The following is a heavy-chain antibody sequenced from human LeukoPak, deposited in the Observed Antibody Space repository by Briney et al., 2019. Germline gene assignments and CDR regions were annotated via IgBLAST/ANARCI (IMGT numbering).Heavy chain of an antibody. CDR1: GFTFSSYA. J-gene: IGHJ4*02. CDR2: IKSKTDGGTP. CDR3: ATEFSGSYYPRYYFDY. D-gene: IGHD3-10*01. Sequence: GGPLRLSCAASGFTFSSYAMSWVRQAPGKGLEWVGRIKSKTDGGTPDYAAPVKGRFTISRDDSKHMLYLEMNSLETEDTAVYYCATEFSGSYYPRYYFDYWGQGTLVTVSS. V-gene: IGHV3-15*01.